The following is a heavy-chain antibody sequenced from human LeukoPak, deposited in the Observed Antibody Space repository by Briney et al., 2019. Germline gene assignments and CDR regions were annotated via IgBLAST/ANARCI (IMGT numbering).Heavy chain of an antibody. CDR1: GGSIGSGSYY. Sequence: SETLPLTCTVSGGSIGSGSYYWSWIRQPAGKGLEWIGRIYTSGSTNYNPSLKSRVTISVDTSKNQFSLKLSSVTAADTAVYYCARGGRGVQYYYDSTGHFDLWGRGTLVTVSS. CDR3: ARGGRGVQYYYDSTGHFDL. V-gene: IGHV4-61*02. J-gene: IGHJ2*01. D-gene: IGHD3-22*01. CDR2: IYTSGST.